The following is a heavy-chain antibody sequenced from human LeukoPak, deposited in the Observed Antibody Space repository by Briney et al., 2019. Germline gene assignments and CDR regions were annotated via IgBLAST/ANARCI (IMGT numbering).Heavy chain of an antibody. CDR2: MNPNSGNT. CDR1: GYTFTSYD. D-gene: IGHD1-26*01. Sequence: ASVKVSCKASGYTFTSYDINWVRQATGQGLEWMGWMNPNSGNTGYAQKFQGRVTITRNTSISTAYMELSSLRSDDTAVYYCASGYQWELLPDYWGQGTLVTVSS. V-gene: IGHV1-8*03. J-gene: IGHJ4*02. CDR3: ASGYQWELLPDY.